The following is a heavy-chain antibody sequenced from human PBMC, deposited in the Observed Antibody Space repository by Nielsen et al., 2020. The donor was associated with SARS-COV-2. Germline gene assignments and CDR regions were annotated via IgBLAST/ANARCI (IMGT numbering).Heavy chain of an antibody. D-gene: IGHD3-3*01. CDR3: ARDGRTTIFGVVISTYYGMDV. CDR2: INTNTGNP. Sequence: WVRQAPGQGLEWMGWINTNTGNPTYAQGFTGRFVFSLDTSVSTAYLQISSLKAEDTAVYYCARDGRTTIFGVVISTYYGMDVWGQGTTVT. J-gene: IGHJ6*02. V-gene: IGHV7-4-1*02.